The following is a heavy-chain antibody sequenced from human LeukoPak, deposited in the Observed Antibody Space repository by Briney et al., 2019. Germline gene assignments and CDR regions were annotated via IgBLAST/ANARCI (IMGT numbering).Heavy chain of an antibody. Sequence: SETLSLTCAVSGGSISNYYWSWIRQPPGKGLEWIGYIYYSGSTNYNPSLKSRVTISVDTPKNQFSLKLSSVTAADTAVYYCARERWYYGSGTYSWFDYWGQGTLVTVSS. D-gene: IGHD3-10*01. CDR2: IYYSGST. CDR1: GGSISNYY. J-gene: IGHJ4*02. CDR3: ARERWYYGSGTYSWFDY. V-gene: IGHV4-59*01.